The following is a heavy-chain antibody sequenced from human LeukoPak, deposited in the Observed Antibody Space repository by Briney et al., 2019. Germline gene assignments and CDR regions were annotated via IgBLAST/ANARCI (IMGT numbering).Heavy chain of an antibody. CDR3: ARGGYCSGGSCYLGSSWFDP. CDR1: GFTFSRYD. CDR2: IGTAGDT. D-gene: IGHD2-15*01. Sequence: GGSLRLSCEASGFTFSRYDIDWVRQATGKGLEWVSAIGTAGDTYYPGSVKGRFTISRENAKNSLYLQMNSLRAGDTAVYYCARGGYCSGGSCYLGSSWFDPWGQGTLVTVSS. J-gene: IGHJ5*02. V-gene: IGHV3-13*01.